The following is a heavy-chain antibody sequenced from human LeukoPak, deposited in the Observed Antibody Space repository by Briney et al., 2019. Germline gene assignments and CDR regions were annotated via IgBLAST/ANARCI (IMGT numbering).Heavy chain of an antibody. CDR1: GGSISSGGYS. J-gene: IGHJ4*02. Sequence: SETLSLTCAVSGGSISSGGYSWSWIRQPPGKGLEWIGYIYHSGSTYYNPSLKSRVTISVDRSKNQFSLKLSSVTAADTAVYYCARVMSLDYGDYYFDYWGQGTLVTVSS. D-gene: IGHD4-17*01. CDR3: ARVMSLDYGDYYFDY. V-gene: IGHV4-30-2*01. CDR2: IYHSGST.